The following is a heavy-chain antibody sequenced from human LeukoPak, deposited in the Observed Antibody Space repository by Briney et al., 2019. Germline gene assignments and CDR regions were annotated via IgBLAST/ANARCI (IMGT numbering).Heavy chain of an antibody. CDR2: ILYSGNL. J-gene: IGHJ6*02. V-gene: IGHV4-59*11. CDR3: ARLTREDGIDV. D-gene: IGHD2-2*01. CDR1: GDSIDGHY. Sequence: SETLTLTCTVSGDSIDGHYWTWIRLPPGKGLEWIGYILYSGNLNYNPSLKSRVTISLDTSKSQFSLRLTSVTAADTAMYHCARLTREDGIDVWGPGTTVTVSS.